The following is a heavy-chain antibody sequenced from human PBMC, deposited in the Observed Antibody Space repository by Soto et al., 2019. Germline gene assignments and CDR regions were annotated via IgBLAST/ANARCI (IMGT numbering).Heavy chain of an antibody. D-gene: IGHD3-22*01. CDR3: ARPYYYDSSGSPASYSFDY. CDR2: IYPGDSDT. CDR1: GYSLTSYW. Sequence: GESLKISCKGSGYSLTSYWIGWVRQMPGKGLEWMGIIYPGDSDTRYSPSFQGQVTISADKSISTAYLQWSSLKASDTAMYYCARPYYYDSSGSPASYSFDYWGQGTLVTVSS. J-gene: IGHJ4*02. V-gene: IGHV5-51*01.